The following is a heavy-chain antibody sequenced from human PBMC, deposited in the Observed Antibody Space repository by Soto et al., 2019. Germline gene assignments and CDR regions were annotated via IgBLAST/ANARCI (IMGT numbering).Heavy chain of an antibody. J-gene: IGHJ4*02. CDR3: ARSPRSIAAGGIDY. D-gene: IGHD6-13*01. V-gene: IGHV4-4*02. CDR1: GGSISSSNL. CDR2: IYHGGST. Sequence: QVQLQESGPGLVKPSGTLSLTCAVSGGSISSSNLWTWVRQPPGKGLEWIGEIYHGGSTNYNPSLEGRSPISVDKSQTQFALRLSSVTAADTAVYYCARSPRSIAAGGIDYWGQGILVTVSS.